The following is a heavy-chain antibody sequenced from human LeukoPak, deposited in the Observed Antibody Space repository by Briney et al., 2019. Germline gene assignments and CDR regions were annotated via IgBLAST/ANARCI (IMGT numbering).Heavy chain of an antibody. J-gene: IGHJ5*02. Sequence: SETLSLTCTVSGGSISSSSYYWGWIRQPPGKGLEWIGSIYYSGSTYYNPSLKSRVTISVDTSKNQFSLKLSSVTAADTAVYYCARDGVQLERLYNWFDPWGQGTLVTVSS. V-gene: IGHV4-39*07. D-gene: IGHD1-1*01. CDR2: IYYSGST. CDR3: ARDGVQLERLYNWFDP. CDR1: GGSISSSSYY.